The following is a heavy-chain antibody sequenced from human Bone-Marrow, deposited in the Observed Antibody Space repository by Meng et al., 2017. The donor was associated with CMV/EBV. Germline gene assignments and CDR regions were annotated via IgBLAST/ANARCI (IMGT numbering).Heavy chain of an antibody. CDR1: GGTVGSYA. Sequence: CKASGGTVGSYAISWVRQAPGQGLEWMGGIIPIFGTANYAQQFQGRVTITTDESTSTAYMELSSLRSEDTAVYYCATMGATTNWFDPWGQGTLVTVSS. CDR2: IIPIFGTA. J-gene: IGHJ5*02. V-gene: IGHV1-69*05. CDR3: ATMGATTNWFDP. D-gene: IGHD1-26*01.